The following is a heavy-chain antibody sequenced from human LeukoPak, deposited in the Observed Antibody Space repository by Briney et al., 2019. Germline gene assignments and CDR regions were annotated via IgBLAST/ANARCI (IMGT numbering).Heavy chain of an antibody. CDR2: IYTSGST. D-gene: IGHD1-7*01. CDR3: AREDNWNYDY. V-gene: IGHV4-4*07. J-gene: IGHJ4*01. Sequence: SETLSLTCTVSGGSITNYYWSWIRQPAGKGLEWIGRIYTSGSTNYNPSLKSRVAMSVDTSKNQFSLKVSSVTAADTAVYYCAREDNWNYDYWGQEPWSPSP. CDR1: GGSITNYY.